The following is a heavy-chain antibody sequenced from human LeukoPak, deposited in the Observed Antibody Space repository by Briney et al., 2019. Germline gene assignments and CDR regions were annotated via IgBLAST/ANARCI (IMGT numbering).Heavy chain of an antibody. CDR2: IYYSGST. CDR1: GGSISSSSYY. D-gene: IGHD1/OR15-1a*01. V-gene: IGHV4-39*07. CDR3: VREREQRDKRRYATGYDY. J-gene: IGHJ4*02. Sequence: SETLSLTCTVSGGSISSSSYYWGWIRQPPGKGLEWIGSIYYSGSTYYNPSLKSRVTISVDTSRNQFSLKLSSVTAADTAVYYCVREREQRDKRRYATGYDYWGQGTLVTVSS.